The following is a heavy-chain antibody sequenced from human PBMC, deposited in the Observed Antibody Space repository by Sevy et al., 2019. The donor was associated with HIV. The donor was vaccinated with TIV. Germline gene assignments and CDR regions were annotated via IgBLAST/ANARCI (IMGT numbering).Heavy chain of an antibody. V-gene: IGHV4-61*02. CDR3: ARDGIRRDYWHGLDV. D-gene: IGHD2-8*02. Sequence: SETLSLTCTVSGDSINNGNHWWSWVRQPAGKGLEWIGRIYRSGRSIMYNPSLERRVTMSVDTSKIQFSLKVTSVIAADTAIYYGARDGIRRDYWHGLDVWGQGTTVTVSS. CDR2: IYRSGRS. J-gene: IGHJ6*02. CDR1: GDSINNGNHW.